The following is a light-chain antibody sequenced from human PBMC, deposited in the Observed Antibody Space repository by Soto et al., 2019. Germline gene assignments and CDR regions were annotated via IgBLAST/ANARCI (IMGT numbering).Light chain of an antibody. CDR2: NIS. CDR3: MQGTHWPPLFP. CDR1: RSLVYNDENTS. Sequence: DVVMTQCPLSLPVTLGQPASISCRSSRSLVYNDENTSLNWFQQRPGQSPRRLIYNISNRDSGVPDRFSGSGSGTDFTLKIYRVEAEDVGVYYCMQGTHWPPLFPFGPGTKVDIK. J-gene: IGKJ3*01. V-gene: IGKV2-30*01.